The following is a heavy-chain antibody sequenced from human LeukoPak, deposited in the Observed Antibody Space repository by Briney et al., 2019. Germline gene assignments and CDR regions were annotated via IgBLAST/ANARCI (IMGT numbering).Heavy chain of an antibody. Sequence: GSLRLSCAASGFSFSSYGMHWARQAPGKGLEWVAVIWYDGSNKYYADSVKGRFTISRDNSKNTLYLQMNSLRAEDTAVYNCARDSSSRSLDYWGQGTLVTVSS. V-gene: IGHV3-33*01. CDR2: IWYDGSNK. D-gene: IGHD6-6*01. J-gene: IGHJ4*02. CDR3: ARDSSSRSLDY. CDR1: GFSFSSYG.